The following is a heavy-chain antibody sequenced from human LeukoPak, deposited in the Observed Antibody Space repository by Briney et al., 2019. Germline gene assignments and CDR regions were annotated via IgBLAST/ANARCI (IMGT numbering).Heavy chain of an antibody. CDR2: MNPNSGNT. V-gene: IGHV1-8*01. Sequence: ASVKVSCKASGYTFTSYDINWVRQATGQGLEWMGWMNPNSGNTGYAQKFQGRVTMTRNTSISTAYMELSSLRSEDTAVYCCARVRHGSGSYFGYWGQGTLVTVSS. D-gene: IGHD3-10*01. CDR3: ARVRHGSGSYFGY. J-gene: IGHJ4*02. CDR1: GYTFTSYD.